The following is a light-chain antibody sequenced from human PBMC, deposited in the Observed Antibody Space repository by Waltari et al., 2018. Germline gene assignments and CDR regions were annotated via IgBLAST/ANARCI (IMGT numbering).Light chain of an antibody. V-gene: IGLV1-51*01. J-gene: IGLJ1*01. CDR3: GTWDSSLRAHV. Sequence: SVLTQPPPVSTAPGQKVTIPCSGSNSNIWSNSVSWYQPIPGKAPKLLIYETNKRPSGIPARFSGSKSGSSATLGITGLQTGDEADYYCGTWDSSLRAHVFGPGTKVTIL. CDR1: NSNIWSNS. CDR2: ETN.